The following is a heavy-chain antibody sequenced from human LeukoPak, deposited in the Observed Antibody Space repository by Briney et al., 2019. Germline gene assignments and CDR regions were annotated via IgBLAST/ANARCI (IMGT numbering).Heavy chain of an antibody. V-gene: IGHV4-30-4*01. CDR3: ARGNGVFRAFDY. D-gene: IGHD3-10*02. J-gene: IGHJ4*02. Sequence: PSETLSLTCTVSGGSISSGDYYWSWIRQPPGKGLEWIGYIYYSGSTYYNPSLKSRVTISVDTSKNQFSLKLSSVTAADTAVYYCARGNGVFRAFDYWGQGTLVTVSS. CDR2: IYYSGST. CDR1: GGSISSGDYY.